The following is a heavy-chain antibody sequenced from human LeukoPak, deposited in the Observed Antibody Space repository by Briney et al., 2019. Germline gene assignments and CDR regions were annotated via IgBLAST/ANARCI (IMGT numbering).Heavy chain of an antibody. V-gene: IGHV3-23*01. CDR1: GFTFSSYA. J-gene: IGHJ6*02. Sequence: PGGSLRLSCAASGFTFSSYAMSWVRQAPGKGLEWVSAISGSGGSTYYADSVKGRFTISRDNSKNTLYLQMNSLRAEDTAAYYCAKVSVPAAFLGYYYYGMDVWGQGTTVTVSS. CDR3: AKVSVPAAFLGYYYYGMDV. D-gene: IGHD2-2*01. CDR2: ISGSGGST.